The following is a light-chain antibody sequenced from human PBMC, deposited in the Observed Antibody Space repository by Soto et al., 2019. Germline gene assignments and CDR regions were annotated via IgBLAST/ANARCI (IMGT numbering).Light chain of an antibody. CDR2: GAS. V-gene: IGKV3-15*01. Sequence: EIVMTQSPATLSVSPGERATLSCRASQSVSSNLAWYQQKPGQAPRLLIYGASTRATGIPARFSGSGSGTEFTLTISSLQSEDFAVYYCEQYNNWPGTVGQGTKV. CDR1: QSVSSN. J-gene: IGKJ1*01. CDR3: EQYNNWPGT.